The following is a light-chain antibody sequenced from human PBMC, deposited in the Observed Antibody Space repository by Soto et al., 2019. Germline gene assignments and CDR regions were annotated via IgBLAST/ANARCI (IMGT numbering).Light chain of an antibody. Sequence: QSALTQPASVSGSPGQSITISCTGTSSDVGSYNYVSWYQHHPGKAPRLMIYASSNRPSGVSHRFSGSRSGNTASLTISGLQAEDEADYYCSSYTSGSTLYVFGTGTKATVL. J-gene: IGLJ1*01. CDR3: SSYTSGSTLYV. V-gene: IGLV2-14*01. CDR1: SSDVGSYNY. CDR2: ASS.